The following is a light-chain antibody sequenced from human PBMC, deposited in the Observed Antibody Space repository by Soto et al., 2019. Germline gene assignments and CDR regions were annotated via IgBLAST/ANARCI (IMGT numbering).Light chain of an antibody. Sequence: DIQMTQSPSTLSASVGDTVTITCRASQTISGWLAWYQQRPGKAPKLLIYDASNLETGVPSRFSGSGSGTDFTFTISRLQPEDIATYYCQQYENLPTFGQGTRLEIK. J-gene: IGKJ5*01. V-gene: IGKV1-33*01. CDR3: QQYENLPT. CDR2: DAS. CDR1: QTISGW.